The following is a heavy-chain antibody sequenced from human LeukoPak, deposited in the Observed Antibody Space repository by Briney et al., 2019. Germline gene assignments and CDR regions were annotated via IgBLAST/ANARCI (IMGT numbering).Heavy chain of an antibody. D-gene: IGHD1-20*01. CDR3: ARSITGTSDAFDI. V-gene: IGHV3-66*02. CDR2: IYSGGST. J-gene: IGHJ3*02. Sequence: PGGSLRLSCAASGFTFSSNYMSWVRQAPGKGLERVSVIYSGGSTYYADSVKGRFTISRDNSKNTLYLQMNSLRAEDTAVYYCARSITGTSDAFDIWGQGTMVTVSS. CDR1: GFTFSSNY.